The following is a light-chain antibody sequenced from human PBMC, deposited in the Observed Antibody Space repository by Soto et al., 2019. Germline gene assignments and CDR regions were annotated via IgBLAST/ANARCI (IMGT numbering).Light chain of an antibody. CDR2: KAS. V-gene: IGKV1-5*03. CDR3: QQYNSYTWT. Sequence: DIQMTQSPSTLSASVGDRVTITCRASQSISSWLAWYQQKQGKAPKLLIYKASSLESGVPSRFSGSGSGTEFTLTISSLQPDDFATNYCQQYNSYTWTVGQGTKVDIK. CDR1: QSISSW. J-gene: IGKJ1*01.